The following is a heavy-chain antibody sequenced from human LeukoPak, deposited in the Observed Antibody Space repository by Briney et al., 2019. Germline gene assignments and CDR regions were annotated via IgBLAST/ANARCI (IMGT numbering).Heavy chain of an antibody. J-gene: IGHJ4*02. CDR1: GGSFSGYY. D-gene: IGHD6-13*01. CDR2: INHSGST. CDR3: ARVPHSSSWAASPYYFDY. V-gene: IGHV4-34*01. Sequence: SETLSLTCAVYGGSFSGYYWSWIRQPPGKGLEWIGEINHSGSTNYNPSLKSRVTISVDTSKNQFSLKLSSVTAADTAVYYCARVPHSSSWAASPYYFDYWGQGTLVTVSS.